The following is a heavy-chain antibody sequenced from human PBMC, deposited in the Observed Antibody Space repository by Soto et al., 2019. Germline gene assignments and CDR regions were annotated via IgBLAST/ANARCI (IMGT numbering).Heavy chain of an antibody. D-gene: IGHD3-10*01. CDR1: GGTFSSYA. Sequence: SVKVSCKASGGTFSSYAISWVRQAPEQGLEWMGGIIPIFGTANYAQKFKGRVTITADESTSTAYMELSSLRSEDTAVYYCASKGVGYYGSGSYYNRYYYYYGMDVWGQGTTVTVSS. CDR2: IIPIFGTA. J-gene: IGHJ6*02. CDR3: ASKGVGYYGSGSYYNRYYYYYGMDV. V-gene: IGHV1-69*13.